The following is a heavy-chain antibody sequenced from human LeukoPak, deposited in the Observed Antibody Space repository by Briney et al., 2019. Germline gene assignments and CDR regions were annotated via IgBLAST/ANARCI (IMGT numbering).Heavy chain of an antibody. D-gene: IGHD5-12*01. CDR1: GFTFSSYG. J-gene: IGHJ6*03. CDR3: ARANSGYDHPPSYYYYMDV. V-gene: IGHV3-30*02. CDR2: IRYDGGNK. Sequence: PGGSLRLSCAASGFTFSSYGMHWVRQAPGKGLEWVAFIRYDGGNKYYADSVKGRFTISRDNSKNTLYLQMNSLRSEDTAVYYCARANSGYDHPPSYYYYMDVWGKGTTVTVSS.